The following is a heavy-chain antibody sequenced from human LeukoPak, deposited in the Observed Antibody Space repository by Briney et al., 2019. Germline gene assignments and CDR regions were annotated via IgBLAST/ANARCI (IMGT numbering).Heavy chain of an antibody. D-gene: IGHD5-12*01. J-gene: IGHJ6*03. Sequence: PGRSLRLSCAASGFTFSSYGMHWVRQAPGKGLEWVAVIWYDGSNKYYADSVKDRFTISRDNSKNTLYLQMNSLRAEDTAVYYCAKAQATQYYYYYYMDVWGKGTTVTVSS. V-gene: IGHV3-33*06. CDR2: IWYDGSNK. CDR1: GFTFSSYG. CDR3: AKAQATQYYYYYYMDV.